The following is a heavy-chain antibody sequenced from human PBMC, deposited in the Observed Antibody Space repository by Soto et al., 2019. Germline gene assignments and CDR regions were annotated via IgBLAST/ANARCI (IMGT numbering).Heavy chain of an antibody. CDR3: ARDRITAAGNYMDV. V-gene: IGHV1-69*08. J-gene: IGHJ6*03. CDR1: GGTFSSYT. D-gene: IGHD6-13*01. Sequence: QVQLVQSGAEVKKPGSSVKVSCKASGGTFSSYTISWVRQAPGQGLEWMGRIIPSLGIANYAQKLQGRVTITADKPTSTAYMELSSLRSEDTAVYSCARDRITAAGNYMDVWGKGTTVTVSS. CDR2: IIPSLGIA.